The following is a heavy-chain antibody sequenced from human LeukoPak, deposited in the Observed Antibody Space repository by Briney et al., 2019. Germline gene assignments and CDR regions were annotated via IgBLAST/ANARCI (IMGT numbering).Heavy chain of an antibody. V-gene: IGHV4-34*01. Sequence: PSETLSLTCAVYGGSFSGYYWSWIRQPPGKGLEWIGEINHSGSTNYNPSLKSRVTISVDTSKNQFSLKLSSVTAADTAVYYCARGGPTIFGVVISPYYYGMDVWGQGTTVTVSS. CDR2: INHSGST. CDR3: ARGGPTIFGVVISPYYYGMDV. D-gene: IGHD3-3*01. J-gene: IGHJ6*02. CDR1: GGSFSGYY.